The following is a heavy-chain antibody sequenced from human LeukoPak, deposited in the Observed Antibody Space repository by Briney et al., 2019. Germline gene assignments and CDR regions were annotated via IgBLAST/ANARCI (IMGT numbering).Heavy chain of an antibody. Sequence: GGSLRLSCAASGFTFSSYAMHWVRQAPGKGLEWVGFIRSKAYGGTTEYAASVKGRFTISRDDSKSIAYLQMNSLKTEDTAVYYCTRDSSGYYYRYFDYWGQGTLVTVSS. V-gene: IGHV3-49*04. CDR1: GFTFSSYA. D-gene: IGHD3-22*01. J-gene: IGHJ4*02. CDR2: IRSKAYGGTT. CDR3: TRDSSGYYYRYFDY.